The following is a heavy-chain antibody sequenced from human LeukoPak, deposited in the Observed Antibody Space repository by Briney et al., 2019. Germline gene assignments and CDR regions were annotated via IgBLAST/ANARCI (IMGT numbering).Heavy chain of an antibody. V-gene: IGHV6-1*01. Sequence: SQTLSLTCAISGDSVSSNSAAWNWIRQSPSRGLEWVGRTYYRSKWYNDYAVSVKSRITINPDTSKNQFSLQLNSVTPEDTAVYYCARERTLGYCSSTSCYVYYYYGMDVWGQGTTVTVSS. CDR3: ARERTLGYCSSTSCYVYYYYGMDV. D-gene: IGHD2-2*01. CDR1: GDSVSSNSAA. CDR2: TYYRSKWYN. J-gene: IGHJ6*02.